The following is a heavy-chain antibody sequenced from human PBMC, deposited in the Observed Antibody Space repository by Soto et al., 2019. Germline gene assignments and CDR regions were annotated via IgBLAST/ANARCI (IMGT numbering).Heavy chain of an antibody. V-gene: IGHV4-34*01. J-gene: IGHJ6*02. CDR1: GGSFSGYY. CDR3: AIGLPQDYYGMDV. CDR2: INHSGST. D-gene: IGHD2-15*01. Sequence: QVQLQQWGAGLLKPSETLSLTCAVYGGSFSGYYWSWIRQPPGKGLEWIGEINHSGSTNYNPSLKSRVTISVDTSKNQFSLKLSSVTAAYTAVYDCAIGLPQDYYGMDVWGQGTTVTVSS.